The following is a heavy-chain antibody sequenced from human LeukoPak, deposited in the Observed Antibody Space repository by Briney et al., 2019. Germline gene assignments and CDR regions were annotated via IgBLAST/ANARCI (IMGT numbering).Heavy chain of an antibody. V-gene: IGHV3-23*01. CDR1: GFTFSGYY. Sequence: GGSLRLSCAASGFTFSGYYMSWVRQAPGKGLVWVSAISSYGHSHSTYYADSVKGRFTISRDNSKNTLYLQMNSLIAEDTAVYYCAKDLKVGSIYPGTFDIWGQGTMVTVSS. CDR3: AKDLKVGSIYPGTFDI. CDR2: ISSYGHSHST. D-gene: IGHD1-26*01. J-gene: IGHJ3*02.